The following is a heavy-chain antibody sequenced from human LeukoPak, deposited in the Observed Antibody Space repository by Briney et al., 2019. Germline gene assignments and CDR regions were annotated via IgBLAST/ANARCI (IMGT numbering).Heavy chain of an antibody. CDR3: ARDRVQQQLVFTY. J-gene: IGHJ4*02. CDR2: IIPIFGTA. Sequence: GASVKVSCKASGGTFSSYAINWVRQAPGQGLEWMGGIIPIFGTANYAQKFQGRVTITTDESTNTAYMELSSLRSEDTAVYYCARDRVQQQLVFTYWGQGTLVTVSS. CDR1: GGTFSSYA. D-gene: IGHD6-13*01. V-gene: IGHV1-69*05.